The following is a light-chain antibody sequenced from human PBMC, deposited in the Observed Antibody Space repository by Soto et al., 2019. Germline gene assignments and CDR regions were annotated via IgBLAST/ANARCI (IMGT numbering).Light chain of an antibody. Sequence: QSVLIQPASVSGSPGQSITISCTGTSSDVGRYNYVSWYQQHPGKAPKLIIYDVTYRPSGVSDRFSGSKSGSTASLTISGLQAEDEADYYCSSYTGSSTSFGGGTKLTVL. CDR1: SSDVGRYNY. CDR3: SSYTGSSTS. V-gene: IGLV2-14*01. CDR2: DVT. J-gene: IGLJ3*02.